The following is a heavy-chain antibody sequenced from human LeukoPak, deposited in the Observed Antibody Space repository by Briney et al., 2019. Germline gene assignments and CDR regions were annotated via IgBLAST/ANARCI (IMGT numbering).Heavy chain of an antibody. CDR1: GDSISSTYYY. CDR3: ARRSHRDVGSCPPV. Sequence: PSETLSLTCTVSGDSISSTYYYWVWIRQPPGKGLEWIGSIYYGGETYYNPSLRSRVTISSDTSKNQFSLSLNSVTATDTAVYYCARRSHRDVGSCPPVWGQGTTVTVSS. J-gene: IGHJ6*02. D-gene: IGHD1-26*01. CDR2: IYYGGET. V-gene: IGHV4-39*01.